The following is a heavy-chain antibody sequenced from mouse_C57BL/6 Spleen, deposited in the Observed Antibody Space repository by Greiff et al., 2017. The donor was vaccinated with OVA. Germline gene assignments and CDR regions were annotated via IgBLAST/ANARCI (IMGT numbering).Heavy chain of an antibody. CDR1: GYTFTDYY. V-gene: IGHV1-26*01. CDR3: ARHYYGSSHDY. D-gene: IGHD1-1*01. Sequence: EVQLQQSGPELVKPGASVKISCKASGYTFTDYYMNWVKQSHGKSLEWIGDINPNNGGTSYNQKFKGKATLTVDKSSSTAYMELRSLTSEDSAVYYCARHYYGSSHDYWGQGTTLTVSS. J-gene: IGHJ2*01. CDR2: INPNNGGT.